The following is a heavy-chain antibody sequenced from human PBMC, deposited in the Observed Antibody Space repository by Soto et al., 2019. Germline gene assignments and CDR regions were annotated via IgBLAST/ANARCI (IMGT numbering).Heavy chain of an antibody. CDR3: ARPRFRGMDV. Sequence: PGGSLRLSCVASGFRLSNHFMHWVRQAPGKGLEWGATIKEDGREKYYVESVEGRFTISRDNAKNSVYLEVSNVRDGDTAVYYCARPRFRGMDVWGQGTTVTVSS. J-gene: IGHJ6*02. CDR2: IKEDGREK. CDR1: GFRLSNHF. D-gene: IGHD3-10*01. V-gene: IGHV3-7*03.